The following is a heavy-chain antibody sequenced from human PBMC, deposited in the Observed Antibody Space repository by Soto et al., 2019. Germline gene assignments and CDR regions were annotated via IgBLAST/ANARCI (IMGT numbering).Heavy chain of an antibody. CDR2: IKSKTDGGTT. V-gene: IGHV3-15*01. CDR3: TTAADEQQLAYDY. Sequence: VGSLILSCAASGFTFSNAWMSWVRQAPGKGLEWVGRIKSKTDGGTTDYAAPVKGRFTISRDDSKNTLYLQMNSLKTEDTAVYYCTTAADEQQLAYDYWGQGTLVTVSS. D-gene: IGHD6-13*01. J-gene: IGHJ4*02. CDR1: GFTFSNAW.